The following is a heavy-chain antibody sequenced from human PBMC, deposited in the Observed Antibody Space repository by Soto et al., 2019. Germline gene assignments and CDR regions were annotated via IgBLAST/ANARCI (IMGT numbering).Heavy chain of an antibody. D-gene: IGHD4-17*01. CDR1: GGTFSSYA. Sequence: GASVKVSCKASGGTFSSYAISWVRQAPGQGLEWMGGIIPIFGTANYAQKFQGRVTITADESTSTAYMELSSLRSEDTAVYYCARVDLDTDYGDHLYYGMDVWGQGTTVTVSS. CDR3: ARVDLDTDYGDHLYYGMDV. J-gene: IGHJ6*02. V-gene: IGHV1-69*13. CDR2: IIPIFGTA.